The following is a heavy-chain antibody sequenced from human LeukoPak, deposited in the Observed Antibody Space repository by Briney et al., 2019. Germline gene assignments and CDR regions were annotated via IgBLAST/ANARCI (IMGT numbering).Heavy chain of an antibody. CDR3: AKDKVRGVIPYYFDY. D-gene: IGHD3-10*01. CDR1: GFTVSSNY. CDR2: ISGSGGST. J-gene: IGHJ4*02. V-gene: IGHV3-23*01. Sequence: PGGSLRLSCAASGFTVSSNYMSWVRQAPGKGLEWVSAISGSGGSTYYADSVKGRFTISRDNSKNTLYLQMNSLRAEDTAVYYCAKDKVRGVIPYYFDYWGQGTLVTVSS.